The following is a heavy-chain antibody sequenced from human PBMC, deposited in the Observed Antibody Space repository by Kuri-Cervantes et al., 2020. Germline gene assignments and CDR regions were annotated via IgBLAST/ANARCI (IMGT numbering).Heavy chain of an antibody. V-gene: IGHV1-69*06. CDR1: GGTFSSYA. CDR3: ARVDPSMAAAGNFDY. D-gene: IGHD6-13*01. Sequence: SVKVSCKASGGTFSSYAISWVRQAPGQGLEWMGGIIPIFGTANYAQKFQGRVTITADKSISTAYMELSRLRSDDTAVYYCARVDPSMAAAGNFDYWGQGTLVTVSS. J-gene: IGHJ4*02. CDR2: IIPIFGTA.